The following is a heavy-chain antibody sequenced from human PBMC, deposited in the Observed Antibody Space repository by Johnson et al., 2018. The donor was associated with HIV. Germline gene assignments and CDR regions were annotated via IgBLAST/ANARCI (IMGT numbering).Heavy chain of an antibody. D-gene: IGHD6-13*01. CDR3: ARGVKQQLSVVDAFGI. J-gene: IGHJ3*02. CDR2: ISYDGTNK. V-gene: IGHV3-30*04. Sequence: QVQLVESGGGLVQPGRSLRLSCAASGFTFSSYAMHWVRQAPGKGLEWVAVISYDGTNKYYADSAKGRFTISRDNSRNTLFLQMNSLGVEDTAAYYCARGVKQQLSVVDAFGIWGQGTMVTVSS. CDR1: GFTFSSYA.